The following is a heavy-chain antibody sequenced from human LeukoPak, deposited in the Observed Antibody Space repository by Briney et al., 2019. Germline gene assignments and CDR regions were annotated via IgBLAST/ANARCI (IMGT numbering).Heavy chain of an antibody. CDR1: GFTFNRFY. J-gene: IGHJ5*02. Sequence: GGSLRLSCSASGFTFNRFYLHWVRQAPGKGLEWGSIISASGGTTYYADSVKGRFTVSRDNSKKTLYLQMNSLRAEDTAVYYCAKGITIFGVVDTWGQGTLVTVSS. CDR3: AKGITIFGVVDT. CDR2: ISASGGTT. D-gene: IGHD3-3*01. V-gene: IGHV3-23*01.